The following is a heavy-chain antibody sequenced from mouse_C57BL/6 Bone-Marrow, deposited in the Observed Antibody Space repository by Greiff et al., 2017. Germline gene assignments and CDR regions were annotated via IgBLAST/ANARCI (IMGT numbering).Heavy chain of an antibody. Sequence: QVQLQQPGAELVQPGASVKMSCKASGYTFTSYWITWVKQRPGQGLEWIGDIYPGSGSTNYNEKFKSKATLTVDTSSSTAYMQLSSLTSEDSAVYYCARRGDYYAMDYWGQGTSVTVSS. CDR1: GYTFTSYW. CDR2: IYPGSGST. V-gene: IGHV1-55*01. J-gene: IGHJ4*01. D-gene: IGHD3-3*01. CDR3: ARRGDYYAMDY.